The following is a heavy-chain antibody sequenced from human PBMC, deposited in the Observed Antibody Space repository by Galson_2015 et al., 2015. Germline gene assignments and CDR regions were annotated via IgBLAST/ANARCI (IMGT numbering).Heavy chain of an antibody. V-gene: IGHV1-8*01. D-gene: IGHD2-2*01. Sequence: SVKVSCKASGYTFTSYDINWVRQATGQGLEWMGWMNPNSGNTGYAQKFQGRVTMTRNTSISTAYMELSSLRSEDTAVYYCARGRGGYCSSTSCPDGGYWGQGTLVTVSS. CDR3: ARGRGGYCSSTSCPDGGY. J-gene: IGHJ4*02. CDR2: MNPNSGNT. CDR1: GYTFTSYD.